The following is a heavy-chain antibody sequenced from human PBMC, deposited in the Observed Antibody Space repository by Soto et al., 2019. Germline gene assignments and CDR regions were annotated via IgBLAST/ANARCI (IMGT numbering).Heavy chain of an antibody. D-gene: IGHD2-15*01. CDR1: GFTFSTYD. CDR2: ISSDGNNK. CDR3: AKDGCSPNNCSTLYYCYDMDV. V-gene: IGHV3-30*18. Sequence: QVQLVESGGGVVQPGRSLRLSCAASGFTFSTYDMHWVRQAPGKGLEWVALISSDGNNKYYANSVKGRFTISRHNSKNTPDLQMNRLRVDDTAVYYCAKDGCSPNNCSTLYYCYDMDVWGQGTTVTVSS. J-gene: IGHJ6*02.